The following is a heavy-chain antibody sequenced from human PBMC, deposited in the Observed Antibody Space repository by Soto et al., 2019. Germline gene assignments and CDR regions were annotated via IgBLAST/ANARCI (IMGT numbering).Heavy chain of an antibody. CDR3: ARNPIRYYDSSCYYYIPFYYYCMDV. V-gene: IGHV1-69*13. D-gene: IGHD3-22*01. Sequence: GASVKVSCKASGGTFSSYAISWVRQAPGQGLEWMGGIIPIFGTANYAQKFQGRVTITADESTSTAYMELSSLRSEDTAVYYCARNPIRYYDSSCYYYIPFYYYCMDVWGQGTTVTVSS. CDR1: GGTFSSYA. J-gene: IGHJ6*02. CDR2: IIPIFGTA.